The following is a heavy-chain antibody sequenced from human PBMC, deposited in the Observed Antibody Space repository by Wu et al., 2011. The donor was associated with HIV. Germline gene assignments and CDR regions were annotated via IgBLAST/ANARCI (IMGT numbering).Heavy chain of an antibody. J-gene: IGHJ4*02. CDR2: INPDSGNT. CDR1: IQLRRLL. V-gene: IGHV1-2*02. D-gene: IGHD6-19*01. Sequence: VQLVAVWGVKWKKAWGLSEGLLQGFWIQLRRLLYALVRQAPGQGLEWMAWINPDSGNTIYAQKFQGRVTMTRDTSISTAYMEVTRLKSDDTAVYYCARRAVAGWPPFDFWGQGTLITVSS. CDR3: ARRAVAGWPPFDF.